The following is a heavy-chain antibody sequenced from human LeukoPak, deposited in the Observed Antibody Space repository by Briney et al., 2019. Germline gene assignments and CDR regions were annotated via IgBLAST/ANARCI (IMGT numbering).Heavy chain of an antibody. CDR2: IYYSGST. CDR1: GGSISSYY. D-gene: IGHD3-22*01. V-gene: IGHV4-59*01. CDR3: ARVDDSSGYYGGFDY. J-gene: IGHJ4*02. Sequence: SETLSLTCTVSGGSISSYYWSWIRQPPGKGLEWIGYIYYSGSTNYNPSLKGRVTISVDTSKNQFSLKLSSVTAADTAVYYCARVDDSSGYYGGFDYWGQGTLVTVSS.